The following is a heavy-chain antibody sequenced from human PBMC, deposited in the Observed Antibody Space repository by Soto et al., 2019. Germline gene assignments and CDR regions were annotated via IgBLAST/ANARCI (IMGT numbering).Heavy chain of an antibody. Sequence: EVQLVESEGGLVQPGGSLRLSCAASGFTVSSNYMSWVRQAPGKGLEWVSVIYSGGSTYYADSVKGRFTISRDNSKNTLYLQMNSLRAEDTAVYYCARVAGGDYGGYYMDVWGKGTTVTVSS. CDR2: IYSGGST. D-gene: IGHD4-17*01. J-gene: IGHJ6*03. V-gene: IGHV3-66*01. CDR1: GFTVSSNY. CDR3: ARVAGGDYGGYYMDV.